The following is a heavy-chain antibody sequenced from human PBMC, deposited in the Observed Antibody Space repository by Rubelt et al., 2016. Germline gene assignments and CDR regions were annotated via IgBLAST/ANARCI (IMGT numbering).Heavy chain of an antibody. CDR3: ARDGPIQLPSYGMDV. D-gene: IGHD5-18*01. CDR2: INSDGSST. V-gene: IGHV3-74*01. J-gene: IGHJ6*02. CDR1: GFTFSSYW. Sequence: GFTFSSYWMHWVRQAPGKGLVWVSRINSDGSSTSYADSVKGRFTISRDNAKNTLYLQMNSLRAEDTAVYYCARDGPIQLPSYGMDVWGQGTTVTVSS.